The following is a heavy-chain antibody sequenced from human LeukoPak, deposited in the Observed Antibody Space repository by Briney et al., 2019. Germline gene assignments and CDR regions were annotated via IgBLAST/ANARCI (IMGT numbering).Heavy chain of an antibody. D-gene: IGHD3-9*01. J-gene: IGHJ4*02. CDR2: IVGSGSNT. CDR1: GFTFSNYA. Sequence: PGASLRLSCAASGFTFSNYAMSWVRQAPGKGLEWVSAIVGSGSNTYYADSVKGRFTISRNNPKNTLYLQMNSLRADDTAVYYCAMRGDYDILTGYYDSDYWGQGTLVTVSS. CDR3: AMRGDYDILTGYYDSDY. V-gene: IGHV3-23*01.